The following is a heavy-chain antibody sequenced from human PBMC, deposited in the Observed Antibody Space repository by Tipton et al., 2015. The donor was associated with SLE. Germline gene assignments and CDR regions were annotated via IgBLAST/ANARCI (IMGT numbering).Heavy chain of an antibody. J-gene: IGHJ4*02. CDR2: VYSSGST. V-gene: IGHV4-4*07. CDR3: ARGRLVLDY. Sequence: TLSLTCTVSGGSLNNHFCSWTRQPAGKGLEWIGRVYSSGSTIYNPSLKGRVTMFVDTSKDQFSVKLSSVTAADTAVYYCARGRLVLDYWGQGTLVTVSS. CDR1: GGSLNNHF. D-gene: IGHD3-16*01.